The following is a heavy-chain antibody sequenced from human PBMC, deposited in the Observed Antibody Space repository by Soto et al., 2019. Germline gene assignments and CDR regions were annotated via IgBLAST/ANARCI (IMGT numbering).Heavy chain of an antibody. V-gene: IGHV4-59*01. CDR3: ARDRAEGSSSTPAGGMDV. Sequence: PSETLSLTCSVSGGSIRTYYWNWIRQPPGGGLEWIAYIHYSGFINYSPSLRGRVSISIGRCNNEFSLKVSSVTAADTAVYYCARDRAEGSSSTPAGGMDVWGPGTTVNVSS. CDR2: IHYSGFI. CDR1: GGSIRTYY. D-gene: IGHD6-6*01. J-gene: IGHJ6*02.